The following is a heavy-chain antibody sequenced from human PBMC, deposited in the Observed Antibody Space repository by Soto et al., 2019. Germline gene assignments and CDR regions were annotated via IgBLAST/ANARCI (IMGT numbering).Heavy chain of an antibody. J-gene: IGHJ6*04. V-gene: IGHV3-11*01. Sequence: QEQLVESGGDLVEPGGSLRLSCAASGFTFSDYYMSWIRQAPGKGLERVSYISNSGSTKFYADSVTGRFTISRDNAKNSLHLQMNSLRADDTAVYFCARGQGWTPGPSTFYAGGVWGKGTAVTASS. CDR3: ARGQGWTPGPSTFYAGGV. CDR1: GFTFSDYY. CDR2: ISNSGSTK. D-gene: IGHD3-16*01.